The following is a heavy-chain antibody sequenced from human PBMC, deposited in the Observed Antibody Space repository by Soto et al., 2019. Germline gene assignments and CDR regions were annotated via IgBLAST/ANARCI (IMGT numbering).Heavy chain of an antibody. CDR1: GGSISSSSYY. J-gene: IGHJ5*02. V-gene: IGHV4-39*01. Sequence: SETLSLTCTVSGGSISSSSYYWGWIRQPPGKGLEWIGSIYYSGSTYYNPSLKSRVTISVDTSKNQFSLKLSSVTAADTAVYYCARHSCSSTSCYNRARWFDTWGQGTLVTVSS. CDR3: ARHSCSSTSCYNRARWFDT. CDR2: IYYSGST. D-gene: IGHD2-2*02.